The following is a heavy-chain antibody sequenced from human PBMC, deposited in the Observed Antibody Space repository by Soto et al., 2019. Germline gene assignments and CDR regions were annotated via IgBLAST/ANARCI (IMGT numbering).Heavy chain of an antibody. V-gene: IGHV3-72*01. J-gene: IGHJ4*02. CDR3: FRVDPSAKSPDY. D-gene: IGHD2-15*01. CDR2: SRNRVINRST. Sequence: VQVEESGGGLVMPGGSLRLSCTVADDSEFSFSDQYMDWVRQAPGKGLEWVGRSRNRVINRSTAYAESVQGRFTISRHESKNTVYLQMHSLKTDDPAVYYFFRVDPSAKSPDYWCQGTLVTVSS. CDR1: EFSFSDQY.